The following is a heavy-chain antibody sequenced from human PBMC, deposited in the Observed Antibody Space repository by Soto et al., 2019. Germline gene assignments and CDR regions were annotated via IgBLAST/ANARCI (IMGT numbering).Heavy chain of an antibody. V-gene: IGHV3-30-3*01. CDR1: GFTFSSNA. CDR2: LSYDGSNK. J-gene: IGHJ6*02. D-gene: IGHD1-26*01. Sequence: QVQLVESGGGVVQPGRSLRLSCAASGFTFSSNAMHWVRQAPGKGLEWVAVLSYDGSNKYYADSVKGRFTISRDNSKNTLYLKMDSLRTDDTALYYCARDVESGSSQYYYYFYGMDVWGQGTTVTVSS. CDR3: ARDVESGSSQYYYYFYGMDV.